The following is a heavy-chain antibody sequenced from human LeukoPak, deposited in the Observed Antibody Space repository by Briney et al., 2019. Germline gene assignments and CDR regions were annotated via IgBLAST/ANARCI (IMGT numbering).Heavy chain of an antibody. V-gene: IGHV3-30*02. CDR3: AKDLALWFGESYYFDY. CDR2: IRYDGSNK. D-gene: IGHD3-10*01. CDR1: GFTFSSYG. J-gene: IGHJ4*02. Sequence: GGSLRLSCAASGFTFSSYGMHWVCQAPGKGLEWVAFIRYDGSNKYYADSVKGRFTISRDNSKNTLYLQMNSLRAEDTAVYYCAKDLALWFGESYYFDYWGQGTLVTVSS.